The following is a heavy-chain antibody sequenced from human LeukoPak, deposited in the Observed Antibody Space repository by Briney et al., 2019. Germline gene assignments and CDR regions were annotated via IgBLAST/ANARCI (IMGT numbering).Heavy chain of an antibody. V-gene: IGHV4-59*12. D-gene: IGHD3-22*01. CDR2: IYHSGST. Sequence: SETLSLTCTVSGGSISSYYWSWIRQPPGKGLEWIGYIYHSGSTYYNPSLKSRVTISVDRSKNQFSLKLSSVTAADTAVYYCARGAVLDYYDSSGYQDAFDIWGQGTMVTVSS. J-gene: IGHJ3*02. CDR3: ARGAVLDYYDSSGYQDAFDI. CDR1: GGSISSYY.